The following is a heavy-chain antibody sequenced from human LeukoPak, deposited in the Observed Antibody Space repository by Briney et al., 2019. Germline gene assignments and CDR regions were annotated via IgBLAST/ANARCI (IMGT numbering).Heavy chain of an antibody. CDR3: AKDQGYGDYVDAFDI. J-gene: IGHJ3*02. CDR2: IRHDGSNK. V-gene: IGHV3-30*02. D-gene: IGHD4-17*01. CDR1: GFTFSSYG. Sequence: GGSLRLSCAASGFTFSSYGMHWVRQAPGKGLEWVAFIRHDGSNKYYADSVKGRFTISRDNSKNTLYLQMNSLRAEDTAVYYCAKDQGYGDYVDAFDIWGQGTMVTVSS.